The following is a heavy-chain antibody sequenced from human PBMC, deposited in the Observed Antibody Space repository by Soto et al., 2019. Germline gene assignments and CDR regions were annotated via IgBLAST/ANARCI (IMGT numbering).Heavy chain of an antibody. V-gene: IGHV1-46*01. D-gene: IGHD3-22*01. CDR2: IDPSGGVT. Sequence: QVQLIQFGAEVKKPGASVKVSCRASGYTFPPFHIHWVRQAPGQGLEWMVMIDPSGGVTRDAPRFPGRIPLTIDTFTSSVYMGVQGLTPEATPVYYCAGAVIVHDNNDTIADYFDHWCPGTLVTCS. J-gene: IGHJ4*02. CDR3: AGAVIVHDNNDTIADYFDH. CDR1: GYTFPPFH.